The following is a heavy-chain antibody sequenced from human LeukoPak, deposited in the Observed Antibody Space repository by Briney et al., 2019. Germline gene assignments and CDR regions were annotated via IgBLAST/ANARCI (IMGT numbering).Heavy chain of an antibody. CDR3: ARDRIAARNYYYYYMDV. J-gene: IGHJ6*03. CDR2: IIPIFGTA. Sequence: ASVKVSCKASGGTFSSYAISWVRQAPGQGLEWMGGIIPIFGTANYAQKFQGRVTITADESTSTAYMELSSLRSEDTAVYYCARDRIAARNYYYYYMDVWGKGTTVTVSS. D-gene: IGHD6-6*01. V-gene: IGHV1-69*13. CDR1: GGTFSSYA.